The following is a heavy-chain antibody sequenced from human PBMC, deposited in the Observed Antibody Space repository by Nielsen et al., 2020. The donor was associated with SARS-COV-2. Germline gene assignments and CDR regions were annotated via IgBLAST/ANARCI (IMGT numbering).Heavy chain of an antibody. D-gene: IGHD3-22*01. Sequence: SVKVSCKASGFTFSTSAVQWVRQARGQRLEWIGWIIIGTGKTNYAQKFQGRVTITADESTSTAYMELSSLRSEDTAVYYCARDDPNYYDSSGYYYKSDWYFDLWGRGTLVTVSS. V-gene: IGHV1-58*01. CDR3: ARDDPNYYDSSGYYYKSDWYFDL. J-gene: IGHJ2*01. CDR2: IIIGTGKT. CDR1: GFTFSTSA.